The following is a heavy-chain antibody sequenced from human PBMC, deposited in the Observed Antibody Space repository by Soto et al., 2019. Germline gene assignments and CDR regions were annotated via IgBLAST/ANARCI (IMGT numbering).Heavy chain of an antibody. D-gene: IGHD3-10*01. V-gene: IGHV1-3*01. CDR2: INAGNGNT. CDR3: ARGGGYGSGSYPGIRYFDN. Sequence: QVQLVQSGAEVKKPGASVKVSCKASGYTFTSYAMHWVRQAPGQRLEWMGWINAGNGNTKYSQKFQGRVTITRDTCASTAYMELSSLRSEDTALYYCARGGGYGSGSYPGIRYFDNWGQGTLVTVSS. CDR1: GYTFTSYA. J-gene: IGHJ4*02.